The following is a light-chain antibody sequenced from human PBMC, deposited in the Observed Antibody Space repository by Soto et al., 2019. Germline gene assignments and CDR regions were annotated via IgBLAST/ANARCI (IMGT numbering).Light chain of an antibody. CDR3: QPYDDSPQVA. CDR2: GAS. J-gene: IGKJ4*01. V-gene: IGKV3-20*01. Sequence: EIVLTQSPGTLSLSPGERATLSCRASQSVSGRYLAWYQHKPGQAPRLVIYGASDRATGIPGRFSGSGSGTDFNLTISRLEPEAFAVYYWQPYDDSPQVAFGGGTKVEIK. CDR1: QSVSGRY.